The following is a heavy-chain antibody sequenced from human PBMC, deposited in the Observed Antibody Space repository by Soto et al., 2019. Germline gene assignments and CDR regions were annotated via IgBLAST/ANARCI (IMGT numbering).Heavy chain of an antibody. Sequence: EVQLVESGGGLVQPGGSLRLSCAASGFTLGYYWVGWVRQAPGKGLEWVANIKEDGSVKYYVDSVRGRFAISRDSAKNSLYLQMDSLRVDDTAVYFCTRNEKWGQGTLVTVSS. CDR2: IKEDGSVK. J-gene: IGHJ4*02. CDR1: GFTLGYYW. CDR3: TRNEK. V-gene: IGHV3-7*01.